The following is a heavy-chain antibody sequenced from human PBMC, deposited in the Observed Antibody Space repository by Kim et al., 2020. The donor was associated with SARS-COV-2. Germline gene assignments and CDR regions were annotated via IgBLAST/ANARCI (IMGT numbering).Heavy chain of an antibody. V-gene: IGHV3-30*04. CDR2: ISSDGRTK. D-gene: IGHD7-27*01. J-gene: IGHJ4*02. Sequence: GGSLRLSCAASGFTFSSYAMHWVRQAPGKGLEWVAVISSDGRTKYYGDSVQGRFTISRDNSRNTLDLQMNSLTSEDTALYYCVREDLIGDLLYFDSWGQGALVTVSS. CDR1: GFTFSSYA. CDR3: VREDLIGDLLYFDS.